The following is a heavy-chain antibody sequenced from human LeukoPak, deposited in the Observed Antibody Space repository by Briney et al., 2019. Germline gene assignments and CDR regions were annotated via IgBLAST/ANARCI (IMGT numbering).Heavy chain of an antibody. D-gene: IGHD6-13*01. Sequence: GGSLRLSCAASGFAFSTYAVSWVRQAPGKGLEWVSTLSGSGSSTYYADSVKGRVTISRDNSKNTLYLQMNNLRAEDTAVYHCARALRVSDGSSNYVFFDYWGQGTLVTVSS. J-gene: IGHJ4*02. CDR2: LSGSGSST. CDR3: ARALRVSDGSSNYVFFDY. V-gene: IGHV3-23*01. CDR1: GFAFSTYA.